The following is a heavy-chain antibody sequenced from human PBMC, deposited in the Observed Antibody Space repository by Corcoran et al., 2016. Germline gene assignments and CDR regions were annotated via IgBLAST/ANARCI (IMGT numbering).Heavy chain of an antibody. Sequence: QVQLQASGPGLVKPSQTLSLTCTVSGGPISSGGYYWSWIRQHPGTGLEWIGYIYYSGSTYYNPSLKSRVTISVDTAKNQFALKLSPVTAADTAVYYCAREALSNYDFWSGYSPYGMDVWGQGTTVTVSS. D-gene: IGHD3-3*01. V-gene: IGHV4-31*03. CDR2: IYYSGST. CDR3: AREALSNYDFWSGYSPYGMDV. J-gene: IGHJ6*02. CDR1: GGPISSGGYY.